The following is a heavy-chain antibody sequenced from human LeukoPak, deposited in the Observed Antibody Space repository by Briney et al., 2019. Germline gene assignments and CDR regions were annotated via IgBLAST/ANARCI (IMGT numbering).Heavy chain of an antibody. CDR3: ARGRLDSSSWYGADAFDI. CDR2: ISAYNGNT. V-gene: IGHV1-18*01. D-gene: IGHD6-13*01. CDR1: GYTFTSYG. J-gene: IGHJ3*02. Sequence: GASVKVSCKASGYTFTSYGISWGRQAPGQGLEWMGRISAYNGNTNYAQKLQGRVTMTTDTAKSTAYMELRRLRSDDTAVYYCARGRLDSSSWYGADAFDIWGQGTMVTVSS.